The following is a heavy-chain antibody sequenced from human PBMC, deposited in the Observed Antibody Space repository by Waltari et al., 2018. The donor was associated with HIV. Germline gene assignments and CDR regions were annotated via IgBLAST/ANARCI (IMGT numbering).Heavy chain of an antibody. D-gene: IGHD6-19*01. Sequence: QVQLVQSGAEVKKPGASVRVSCKTSGYTFTTYALHWLRQAPGQSFEWMGWINAGIGFTNYAENFQGRVTVTTDSSAGTAYMGLHGLKSEDTAIYYGAGGRLGAGGGGVAVGTFDYWGQGTLVSVSS. V-gene: IGHV1-3*01. CDR2: INAGIGFT. CDR3: AGGRLGAGGGGVAVGTFDY. CDR1: GYTFTTYA. J-gene: IGHJ4*02.